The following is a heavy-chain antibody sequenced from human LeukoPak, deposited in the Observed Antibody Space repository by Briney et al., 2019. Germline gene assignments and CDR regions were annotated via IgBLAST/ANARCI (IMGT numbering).Heavy chain of an antibody. Sequence: SETLSLTCAVYGGSFSGYYWSWIRQPPGKGLEWIGEINHSGSTNYNPSLKSRVTISVDTSKNQFSLKLSSVTAEDTAVYYCARGGYYYGSGRSRNWFDPWGQGTLVTVSS. D-gene: IGHD3-10*01. CDR2: INHSGST. CDR1: GGSFSGYY. V-gene: IGHV4-34*01. J-gene: IGHJ5*02. CDR3: ARGGYYYGSGRSRNWFDP.